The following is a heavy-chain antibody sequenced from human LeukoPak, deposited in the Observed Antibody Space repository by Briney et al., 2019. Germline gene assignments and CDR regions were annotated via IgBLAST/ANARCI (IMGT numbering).Heavy chain of an antibody. D-gene: IGHD6-19*01. CDR1: GYTFTSYY. CDR3: ASTGAVAANDYYYYYMDV. J-gene: IGHJ6*03. V-gene: IGHV1-46*01. CDR2: INPSGGST. Sequence: ASVKVSCKASGYTFTSYYMHWVRQAPGQGLEWMGIINPSGGSTSYAQKFQGRVTMTRNTSISTAYMELSSLRSEDTAVYYCASTGAVAANDYYYYYMDVWGKGTTVTISS.